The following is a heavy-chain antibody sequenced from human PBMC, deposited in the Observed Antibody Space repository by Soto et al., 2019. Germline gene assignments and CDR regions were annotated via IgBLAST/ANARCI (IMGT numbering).Heavy chain of an antibody. V-gene: IGHV1-69*12. CDR1: GGTFSTYA. J-gene: IGHJ4*02. Sequence: QVQLVQSGAEVKKPESSVKVSCKAPGGTFSTYAISWVRQAPGQGLEWMGGIIPMFGTANYAQRFQDRVTFTADASTNTVYMELSSLRSEDTAVYFCASGIQLWLRRINNGYSGWGQGTLVTVSS. D-gene: IGHD5-18*01. CDR3: ASGIQLWLRRINNGYSG. CDR2: IIPMFGTA.